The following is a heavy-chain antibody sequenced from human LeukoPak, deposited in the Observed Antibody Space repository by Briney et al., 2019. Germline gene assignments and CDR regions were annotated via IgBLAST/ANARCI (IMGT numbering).Heavy chain of an antibody. CDR1: GGSISSYY. D-gene: IGHD2-2*01. CDR3: ARGGYCSSTSCYEDWFDP. Sequence: PSETLSLTCIVSGGSISSYYWSWIRQPPGKGLEWIGYIYYSGSTNYNPSLKSRVTISVDTSKNQFSLKLSSVTAADTAVYYCARGGYCSSTSCYEDWFDPWGQGTLVTVSS. J-gene: IGHJ5*02. CDR2: IYYSGST. V-gene: IGHV4-59*01.